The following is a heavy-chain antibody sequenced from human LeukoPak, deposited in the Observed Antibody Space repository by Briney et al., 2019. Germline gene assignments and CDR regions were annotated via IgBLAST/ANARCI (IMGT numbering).Heavy chain of an antibody. Sequence: GGSLRLSCAASGFTFSSYAMSWVRQAPGKGLEWVSATSGSGGSTYYADSVKGRFTISRDNSKNTLYLQMNSLRAEDTAVYYCAKLGGVWFGELDYWGQGTLVTVSS. CDR3: AKLGGVWFGELDY. CDR1: GFTFSSYA. CDR2: TSGSGGST. J-gene: IGHJ4*02. D-gene: IGHD3-10*01. V-gene: IGHV3-23*01.